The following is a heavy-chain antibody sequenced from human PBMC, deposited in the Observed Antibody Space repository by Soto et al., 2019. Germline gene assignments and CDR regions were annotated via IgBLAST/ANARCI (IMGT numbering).Heavy chain of an antibody. D-gene: IGHD3-3*01. Sequence: ASVKVSCKASGYTFTSYYMHWVRQAPGQGLEWMGIINPGGGSTSYAQKFQGRVTMTRDTSTSTVYMELSSLRSEDTAVYYCERDLGKHYDFWSGPYYYYGMDVWGQGTTVTVSS. V-gene: IGHV1-46*01. J-gene: IGHJ6*02. CDR2: INPGGGST. CDR1: GYTFTSYY. CDR3: ERDLGKHYDFWSGPYYYYGMDV.